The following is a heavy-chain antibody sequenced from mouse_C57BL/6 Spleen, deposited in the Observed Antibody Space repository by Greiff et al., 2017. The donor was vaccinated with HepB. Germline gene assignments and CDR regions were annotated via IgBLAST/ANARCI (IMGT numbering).Heavy chain of an antibody. Sequence: VQLKESGPGLVKPSQSLSLTCSVTGYSITSGYYWNWIRQFPGNKLEWMGYISYDGSNNYNPSLKNRISITRDTSKNQFFLKLNSVTTEDTATYYCARDPDYYGSTYYAMDYWGQGTSVTVSS. CDR1: GYSITSGYY. CDR3: ARDPDYYGSTYYAMDY. V-gene: IGHV3-6*01. CDR2: ISYDGSN. J-gene: IGHJ4*01. D-gene: IGHD1-1*01.